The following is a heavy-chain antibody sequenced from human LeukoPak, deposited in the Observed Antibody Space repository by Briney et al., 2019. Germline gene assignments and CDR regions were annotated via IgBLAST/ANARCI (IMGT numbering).Heavy chain of an antibody. CDR3: AKDNNYDSSGYYGY. CDR2: ISWNSGSI. Sequence: GGSLRLSCAASGFTFDDYAMHWVRQAPGKGLEWVSGISWNSGSIGYADSAKGRFTISRDNAKNSLYLQMNSLRAEDTALYYCAKDNNYDSSGYYGYWGQGTLVTVSS. D-gene: IGHD3-22*01. V-gene: IGHV3-9*01. J-gene: IGHJ4*02. CDR1: GFTFDDYA.